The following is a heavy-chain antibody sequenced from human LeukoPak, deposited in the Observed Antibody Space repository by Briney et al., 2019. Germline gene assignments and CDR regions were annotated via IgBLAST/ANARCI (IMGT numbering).Heavy chain of an antibody. CDR1: GFTFSSYG. D-gene: IGHD2-15*01. V-gene: IGHV3-30*02. CDR3: AKDAKRYCSGGSCYSDFDY. J-gene: IGHJ4*02. CDR2: IRYDGSNK. Sequence: GGSLRLSCAASGFTFSSYGMHWVRQAPGKGLEWVAFIRYDGSNKYYADSVKGRFTISRDNSKNTLYLQMNNLRAEVTAVYYCAKDAKRYCSGGSCYSDFDYWGQGTLVTVSS.